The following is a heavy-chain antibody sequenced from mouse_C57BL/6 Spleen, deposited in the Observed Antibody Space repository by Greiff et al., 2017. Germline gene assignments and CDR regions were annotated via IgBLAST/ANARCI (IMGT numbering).Heavy chain of an antibody. D-gene: IGHD2-5*01. J-gene: IGHJ2*01. CDR2: INPSNGGT. Sequence: QVQLKQPGTELVKPGASVKLSCKASGYTFTSYWMHWVKQRPGQGLEWIGNINPSNGGTNYNEKFKSKATLTVDKSSSTAYMQLSSLTSEDSAVYYCARMDLYYSNYVGYWGQGTTLTVSS. CDR3: ARMDLYYSNYVGY. V-gene: IGHV1-53*01. CDR1: GYTFTSYW.